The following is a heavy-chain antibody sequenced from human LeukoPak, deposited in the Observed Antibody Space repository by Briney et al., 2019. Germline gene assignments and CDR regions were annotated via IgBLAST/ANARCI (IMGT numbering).Heavy chain of an antibody. CDR3: ARAILSGYPDS. CDR1: GGSISTYY. CDR2: IYYSGST. V-gene: IGHV4-59*01. J-gene: IGHJ4*02. D-gene: IGHD3-3*01. Sequence: SETLSLTCSVSGGSISTYYWTWIRQPPGKGLEWIGYIYYSGSTNYNPSLKSRVTISLDTSKNQFSLKLNSVTAADTAVYYCARAILSGYPDSWGQGTLVIVFS.